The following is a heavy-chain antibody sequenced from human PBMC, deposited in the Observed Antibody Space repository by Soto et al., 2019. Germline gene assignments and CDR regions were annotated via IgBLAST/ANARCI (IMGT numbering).Heavy chain of an antibody. CDR1: GGSVSSGSYY. D-gene: IGHD3-22*01. CDR2: IYYSGST. CDR3: ARDRHYDSSGRFDC. Sequence: QVQLQESGPGLVKPSETLSLTCTVSGGSVSSGSYYWSWIRQPPGKGLEWIGYIYYSGSTNYNPSLKSRVTISVDTSKNQFSATLISVTAADKGVYYCARDRHYDSSGRFDCWGQGTLVTVSS. V-gene: IGHV4-61*01. J-gene: IGHJ4*02.